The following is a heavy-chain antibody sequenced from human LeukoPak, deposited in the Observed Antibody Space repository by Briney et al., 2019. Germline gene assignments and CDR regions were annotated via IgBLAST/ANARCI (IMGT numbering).Heavy chain of an antibody. Sequence: PGGSLRLSCAASGFTFSSYAMTWVRQAPGKGLEWVSAISGSDGSTYYADSVTGRFTISRDNSKNTLYLQMNSLRAEDTAVYYCAKEGAVDYYYYMDVWGKGTTVTVSS. CDR2: ISGSDGST. J-gene: IGHJ6*03. V-gene: IGHV3-23*01. D-gene: IGHD4-23*01. CDR1: GFTFSSYA. CDR3: AKEGAVDYYYYMDV.